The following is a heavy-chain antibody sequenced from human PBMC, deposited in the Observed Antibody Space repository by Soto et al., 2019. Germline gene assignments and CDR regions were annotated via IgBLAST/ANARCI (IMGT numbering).Heavy chain of an antibody. V-gene: IGHV3-30*18. Sequence: PGGSLRLSCAASGFTFSSYGMHWVRQAPGKGLEWVAVISYDGSNKYYADSVKGRFTISRDNSKNTLYLQMNSLRAEDTAVYYCAKVVGATKCSDYSGPGPLVAVS. J-gene: IGHJ4*02. D-gene: IGHD1-26*01. CDR3: AKVVGATKCSDY. CDR1: GFTFSSYG. CDR2: ISYDGSNK.